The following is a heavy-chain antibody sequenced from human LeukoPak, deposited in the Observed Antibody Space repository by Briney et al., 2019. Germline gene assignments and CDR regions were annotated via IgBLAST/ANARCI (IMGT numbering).Heavy chain of an antibody. CDR2: IYSGGST. D-gene: IGHD2-15*01. CDR3: ARAVSGGSWDAFDI. Sequence: PGGSLRLPCAASGFTFSTTWVHWVRQAPGKGLEWVSVIYSGGSTYYADSVKGRFTISRDNSKNTLYLQMNSLRAEDTAVYYCARAVSGGSWDAFDIWGQGTMVTVSS. V-gene: IGHV3-53*01. CDR1: GFTFSTTW. J-gene: IGHJ3*02.